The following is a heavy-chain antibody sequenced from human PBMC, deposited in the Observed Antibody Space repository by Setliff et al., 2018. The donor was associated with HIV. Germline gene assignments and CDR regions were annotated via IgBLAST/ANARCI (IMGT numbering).Heavy chain of an antibody. CDR3: ARGLSIFGVATPGFYSFMDV. J-gene: IGHJ6*03. Sequence: SETLSLTCTVSGGSISNGVYYWSWIRQPPGKGLEWIGSIYYSGSTYYNPSLKSRVTISVDTSKNQVSLKLNSVTAADTAVYYCARGLSIFGVATPGFYSFMDVWGKGTTVTVSS. D-gene: IGHD3-3*01. CDR2: IYYSGST. CDR1: GGSISNGVYY. V-gene: IGHV4-39*07.